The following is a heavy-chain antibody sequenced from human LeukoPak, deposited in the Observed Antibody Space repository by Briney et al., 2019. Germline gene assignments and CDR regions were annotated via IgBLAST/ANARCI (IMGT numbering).Heavy chain of an antibody. J-gene: IGHJ4*02. CDR3: ARCRSDSCYSDY. D-gene: IGHD2-15*01. CDR1: GFTFSTYS. V-gene: IGHV3-48*02. CDR2: ISRSGSTI. Sequence: GGSLRLSCAASGFTFSTYSMHWVRQAPGKGLEWVSYISRSGSTISYSDSVKGRFTISRDNAMNSLYLQMNSLRDEDTAVYYCARCRSDSCYSDYWGQGTLVTVSS.